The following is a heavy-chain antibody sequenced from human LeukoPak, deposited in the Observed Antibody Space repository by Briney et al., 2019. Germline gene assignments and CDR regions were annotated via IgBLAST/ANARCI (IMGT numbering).Heavy chain of an antibody. D-gene: IGHD4-17*01. V-gene: IGHV4-30-4*01. CDR1: GGSVSSGDYY. CDR3: VREGGDYDDPDH. Sequence: SQTLSLTCSVSGGSVSSGDYYWRWIRQPPGKGLEWIGHIYDIGHTHYKPSLESRVTIAVDTSKNQFSLKLTSVTVADTAVYCCVREGGDYDDPDHWGQGTLVTVSS. J-gene: IGHJ4*02. CDR2: IYDIGHT.